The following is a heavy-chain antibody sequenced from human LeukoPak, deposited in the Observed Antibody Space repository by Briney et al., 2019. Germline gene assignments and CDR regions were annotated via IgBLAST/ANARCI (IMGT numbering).Heavy chain of an antibody. J-gene: IGHJ4*02. V-gene: IGHV4-38-2*01. CDR1: GYSITNGYY. D-gene: IGHD6-13*01. CDR2: INHSGST. Sequence: SSETLSLTCAVSGYSITNGYYWGWIRQPPWKGLEWIGSINHSGSTSCNPTLKSRVTISVDTSKNQFSLKVTSVTAADTAVYHCARHDSAAAGIDFWGQGTPVTVSS. CDR3: ARHDSAAAGIDF.